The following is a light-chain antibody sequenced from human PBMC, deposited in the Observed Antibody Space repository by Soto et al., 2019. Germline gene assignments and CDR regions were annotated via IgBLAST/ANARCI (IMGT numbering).Light chain of an antibody. Sequence: EIVMTQSPATLSVSPGERATLSCRASQSVGSNLAWYQQKPGQAPRLLIYAASTRATGIPARLSGSGSGTDFTLTIASLQSEDFAVYYCQQHKDWPLTFGGGTKVEIK. CDR3: QQHKDWPLT. V-gene: IGKV3D-15*01. J-gene: IGKJ4*01. CDR2: AAS. CDR1: QSVGSN.